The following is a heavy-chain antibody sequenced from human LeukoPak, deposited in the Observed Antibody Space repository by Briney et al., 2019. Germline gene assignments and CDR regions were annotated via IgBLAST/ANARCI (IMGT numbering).Heavy chain of an antibody. Sequence: SETLSLTCTVSGGSISSSSYYWGWIRQPPGKGLEWIGSIYYSGSTYYNPSLKSRVTISVDTSKNQFSLKLSSVTAADTAVYYCARDRVVLLWFGELRRVYYYYGMDVWGQGTTVTASS. CDR1: GGSISSSSYY. V-gene: IGHV4-39*07. J-gene: IGHJ6*02. D-gene: IGHD3-10*01. CDR3: ARDRVVLLWFGELRRVYYYYGMDV. CDR2: IYYSGST.